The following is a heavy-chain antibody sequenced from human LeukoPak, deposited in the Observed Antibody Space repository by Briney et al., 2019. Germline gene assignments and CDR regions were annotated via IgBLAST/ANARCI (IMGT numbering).Heavy chain of an antibody. D-gene: IGHD6-13*01. J-gene: IGHJ4*02. CDR1: GGTCSSYA. CDR2: IIPIFGTA. Sequence: SVKVSCKASGGTCSSYAISWVRQAPGQGLEWMGGIIPIFGTANYAQKFQGRVTITTDESTSTAYMELSSLRSEDTAVYYCFALSSRKIKSNFDYWGQGTLVTVSS. CDR3: FALSSRKIKSNFDY. V-gene: IGHV1-69*05.